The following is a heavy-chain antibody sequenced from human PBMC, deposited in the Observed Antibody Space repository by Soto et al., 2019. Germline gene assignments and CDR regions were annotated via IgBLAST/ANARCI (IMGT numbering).Heavy chain of an antibody. D-gene: IGHD3-10*01. CDR2: INPGNGDT. Sequence: ASVKVSCKASGYSFTGHYVHWMRQAPGQGLEWMGWINPGNGDTKYAQRFQGRVTMTRDTSISTHYVELSALKSDDTAVYYCARDMNPYYGPASVHGFFDYWGQGTLVTVSS. V-gene: IGHV1-2*02. J-gene: IGHJ4*02. CDR1: GYSFTGHY. CDR3: ARDMNPYYGPASVHGFFDY.